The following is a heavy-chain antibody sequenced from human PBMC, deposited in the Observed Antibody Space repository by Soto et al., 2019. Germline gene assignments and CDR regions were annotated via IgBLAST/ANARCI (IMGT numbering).Heavy chain of an antibody. CDR1: GFSFGTYW. CDR2: IKQDGSER. CDR3: FDY. Sequence: GGSLRLSCAVSGFSFGTYWMSWVRQAPGKGLEWLASIKQDGSERYYLDSVKGRFTISRDNAKDSLSLQMNSLRGEDTAFYYYFDYWGQGTLVTVSS. J-gene: IGHJ4*02. V-gene: IGHV3-7*03.